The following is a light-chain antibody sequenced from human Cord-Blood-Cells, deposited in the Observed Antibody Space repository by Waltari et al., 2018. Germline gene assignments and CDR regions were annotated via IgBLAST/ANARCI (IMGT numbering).Light chain of an antibody. J-gene: IGKJ2*01. CDR3: QQYNSYSYT. Sequence: DIQMTQSPSTLSASVGDRVTITCRASQSISSWLAWYQQKPGKAPKLLIYDASSLESGVPSTFSGIGSGTESTLTISSLQPDDFATYYCQQYNSYSYTFDHRTKLEIK. CDR1: QSISSW. V-gene: IGKV1-5*01. CDR2: DAS.